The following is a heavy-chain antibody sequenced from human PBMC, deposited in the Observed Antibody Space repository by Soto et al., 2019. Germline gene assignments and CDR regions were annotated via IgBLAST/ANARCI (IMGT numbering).Heavy chain of an antibody. V-gene: IGHV4-4*02. J-gene: IGHJ4*02. Sequence: QVQLQESGPRLVKPSGTLSLTCGVSGDSFSSSNWWTWVRQSPGKGLEWIGDILHTGNTDCSPSLRSRITISIDTSKKEFYLNLRTVTATDTAVYYCARSPRLVDGKWYFEYWGQGARVTVSS. D-gene: IGHD2-15*01. CDR3: ARSPRLVDGKWYFEY. CDR1: GDSFSSSNW. CDR2: ILHTGNT.